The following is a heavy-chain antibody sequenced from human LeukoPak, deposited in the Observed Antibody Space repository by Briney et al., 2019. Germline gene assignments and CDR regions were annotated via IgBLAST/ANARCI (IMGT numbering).Heavy chain of an antibody. J-gene: IGHJ5*02. V-gene: IGHV7-4-1*02. CDR3: ARVSLGYTNSWFDP. CDR2: INTNSGNP. Sequence: ASVTVSCKASGYTFTIYPMIWVRQAPGQGLEWMGWINTNSGNPTYAQGFTGRFVFSLDTSVSTAYLQISSLKAEDTAVYYCARVSLGYTNSWFDPWGQGTLVSVSS. D-gene: IGHD6-13*01. CDR1: GYTFTIYP.